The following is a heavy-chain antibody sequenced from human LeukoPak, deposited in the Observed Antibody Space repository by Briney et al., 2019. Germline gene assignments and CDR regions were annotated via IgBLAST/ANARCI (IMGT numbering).Heavy chain of an antibody. D-gene: IGHD3-10*01. J-gene: IGHJ4*02. Sequence: SETLSLTCAVSGYSISSGSYWCWIRQPPGKGLEWIGTVYHSGSAYYNPSLWGRVTISLDTSKNQFSLKLTSVTAADTAVYYCARGSGSYGSNLDYWGQGTLVTVSS. V-gene: IGHV4-38-2*01. CDR3: ARGSGSYGSNLDY. CDR2: VYHSGSA. CDR1: GYSISSGSY.